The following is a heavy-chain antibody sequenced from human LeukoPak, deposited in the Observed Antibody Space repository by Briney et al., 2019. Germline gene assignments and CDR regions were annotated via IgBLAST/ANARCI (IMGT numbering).Heavy chain of an antibody. CDR2: ISWNSGSI. Sequence: GGSLRLSCAASGFTFDDYAMPWVRQAPGKGLEWVSGISWNSGSIGYADSVKGRFTISRDNAKNSLYLQMNSLRAEDTALYYCAKADYYDNAFYYWGQGTLVTVSS. J-gene: IGHJ4*02. V-gene: IGHV3-9*01. CDR1: GFTFDDYA. CDR3: AKADYYDNAFYY. D-gene: IGHD3-22*01.